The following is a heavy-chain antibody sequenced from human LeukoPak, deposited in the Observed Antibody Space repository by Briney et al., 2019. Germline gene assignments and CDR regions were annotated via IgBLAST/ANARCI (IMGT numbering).Heavy chain of an antibody. CDR2: IYTGGNT. V-gene: IGHV3-66*01. J-gene: IGHJ5*02. CDR3: AKENWYLYNNEWYKTWFDP. D-gene: IGHD1-1*01. CDR1: GLTVSSNY. Sequence: GGPLRLSCAASGLTVSSNYMTWVRQGPGKGLEWVSVIYTGGNTYYADSVKGRFTISRDSSKNTLYLQMNSLRAEDTAIYYCAKENWYLYNNEWYKTWFDPWGQGTLVTVSS.